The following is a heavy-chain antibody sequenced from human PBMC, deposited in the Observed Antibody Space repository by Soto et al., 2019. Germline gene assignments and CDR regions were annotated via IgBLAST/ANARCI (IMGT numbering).Heavy chain of an antibody. D-gene: IGHD3-16*01. Sequence: PGGSLRLSCAASGFTLDAYTMHWVRQAPGKGLEWVSLISWDGGTTYYADSVKGRFTISRDNSKNSMYLEMNSLRIADTALYYCAKGALLISHFDPWGQGTLVTVSS. V-gene: IGHV3-43*01. CDR1: GFTLDAYT. CDR3: AKGALLISHFDP. J-gene: IGHJ5*02. CDR2: ISWDGGTT.